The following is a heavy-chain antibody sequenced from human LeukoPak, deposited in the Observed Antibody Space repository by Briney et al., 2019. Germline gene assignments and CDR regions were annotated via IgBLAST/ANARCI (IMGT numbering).Heavy chain of an antibody. CDR3: AKPGIAAAGTKGVWFDP. CDR1: GFTFSSYE. Sequence: GGSLRLSCAASGFTFSSYEMNWVRQAPGKGLEWVAVISYDGSNKYYADSVKGRFTISRDNSKNTLYLQMNSLRAEDTAVYYCAKPGIAAAGTKGVWFDPWGQGTLVTVSS. D-gene: IGHD6-13*01. J-gene: IGHJ5*02. V-gene: IGHV3-30*18. CDR2: ISYDGSNK.